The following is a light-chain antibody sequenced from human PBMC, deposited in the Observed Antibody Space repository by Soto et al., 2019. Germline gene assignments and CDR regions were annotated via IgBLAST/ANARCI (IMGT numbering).Light chain of an antibody. CDR1: QSVRSN. CDR3: QQYHDWPPLLT. CDR2: DAS. V-gene: IGKV3D-15*01. J-gene: IGKJ4*01. Sequence: ERVMTQSPATLSVSPGERATLSCRASQSVRSNLSWYQQKPGQVPRLLIYDASTRATGIPARFSGSGSGTEFTLTISSLQSEDFAVYYCQQYHDWPPLLTFGGGTKVEIK.